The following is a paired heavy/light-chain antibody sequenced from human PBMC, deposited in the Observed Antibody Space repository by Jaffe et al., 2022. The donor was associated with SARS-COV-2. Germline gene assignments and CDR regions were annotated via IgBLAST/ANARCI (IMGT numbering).Light chain of an antibody. V-gene: IGLV4-69*01. CDR2: VFNDGSL. J-gene: IGLJ3*02. Sequence: QLELTQSPSASASLGASVKLTCTLSSGHSHYAIAWHQQQPEKGPRLLMKVFNDGSLRKGDGIPDRFSGSSSGAERYLTISSLQSEDEADYYCHTWVSGIRVFGGGTKLTVL. CDR3: HTWVSGIRV. CDR1: SGHSHYA.
Heavy chain of an antibody. CDR2: IHSDGST. J-gene: IGHJ4*02. CDR3: AKDSPSEGVEY. CDR1: GFNVGSNY. Sequence: EVQLVESGGGLVQPGESLRLSCAASGFNVGSNYLSWVRQTPGKGLEWVSIIHSDGSTYYADPVKGRFTISRDNSKNTMYLQMKGLRTEDTAMYFCAKDSPSEGVEYWGQGTLVTVSS. D-gene: IGHD2-15*01. V-gene: IGHV3-66*02.